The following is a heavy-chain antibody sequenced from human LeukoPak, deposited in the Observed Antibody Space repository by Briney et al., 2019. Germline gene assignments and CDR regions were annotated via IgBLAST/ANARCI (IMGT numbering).Heavy chain of an antibody. CDR2: INHSGST. J-gene: IGHJ6*02. CDR1: GGSFSGYY. Sequence: KPSETLSLTCAVYGGSFSGYYWSWIRRPPGKGLEWIGEINHSGSTNYNPSLKSRVTISVDTSKNQFSLKLSSVTAADTAVYYCARMIVVVTAGLGYYYGMDVWGQGTTVTVSS. V-gene: IGHV4-34*01. D-gene: IGHD3-22*01. CDR3: ARMIVVVTAGLGYYYGMDV.